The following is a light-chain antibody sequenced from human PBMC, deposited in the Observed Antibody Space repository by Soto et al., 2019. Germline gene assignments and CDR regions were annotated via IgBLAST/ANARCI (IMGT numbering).Light chain of an antibody. J-gene: IGKJ1*01. CDR2: GAS. Sequence: DIQMTQSPSSLSAYVGDRVTISCRASQTITTYLNWYQQKPGKAPQLLIYGASILQSGVPSRFTGSGSGTDFTLTISSLQPDDFATYHCQQTHSTPWTFGQGTKVEIK. CDR3: QQTHSTPWT. CDR1: QTITTY. V-gene: IGKV1-39*01.